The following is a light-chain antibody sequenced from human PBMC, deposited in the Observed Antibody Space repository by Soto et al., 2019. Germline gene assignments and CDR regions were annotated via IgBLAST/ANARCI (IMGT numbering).Light chain of an antibody. CDR1: HGIRSF. CDR3: LQHNTYPFT. CDR2: AAS. Sequence: DIQMTQSPSSLSASAGDRVTITCRASHGIRSFLGWYQQKPGKAPKRLIYAASSLESGVPSRFSGSGSGTESTITISSLQHEYFATYCCLQHNTYPFTFGQGTKVEIK. V-gene: IGKV1-17*01. J-gene: IGKJ2*01.